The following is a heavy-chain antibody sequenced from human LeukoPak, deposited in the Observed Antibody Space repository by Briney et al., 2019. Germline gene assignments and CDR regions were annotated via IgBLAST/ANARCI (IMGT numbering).Heavy chain of an antibody. Sequence: GSLRLSCAASGFTFSSYAMSWIRQPPGKGLEWIGYIYYSGSTNYNPSLKSRVTISVDTSKNQFSLKLSSVTAADTAVYYCARDTGTGWFDPWGQGTLVTVSS. V-gene: IGHV4-59*01. J-gene: IGHJ5*02. CDR2: IYYSGST. D-gene: IGHD1/OR15-1a*01. CDR3: ARDTGTGWFDP. CDR1: GFTFSSYA.